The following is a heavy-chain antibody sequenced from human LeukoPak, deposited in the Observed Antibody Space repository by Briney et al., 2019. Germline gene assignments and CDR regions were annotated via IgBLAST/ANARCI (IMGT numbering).Heavy chain of an antibody. CDR2: ISYSGST. CDR1: GGSISNDG. V-gene: IGHV4-59*13. Sequence: SETLSLTCTVSGGSISNDGWNWIRQPPGKGLGWVGYISYSGSTNYNPSLTSSVTISVDTSKNQFSLTLSSVTAAAPAVYYCARETYYYDTSGTGWFDAWGPGTLVTVSS. J-gene: IGHJ5*01. CDR3: ARETYYYDTSGTGWFDA. D-gene: IGHD3-22*01.